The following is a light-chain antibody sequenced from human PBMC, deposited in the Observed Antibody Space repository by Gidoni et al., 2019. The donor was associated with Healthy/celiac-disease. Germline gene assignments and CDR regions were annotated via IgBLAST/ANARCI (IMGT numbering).Light chain of an antibody. CDR3: QQYNSYSYT. Sequence: DIQMTQSPSTLSASVGDRVTSTCRASQSISSWLAWYQQKPGKAPKLLIYKPSSLESGVPSSFSGSGSGTEFTLTIRSLQPDDFATYYCQQYNSYSYTFGQWTKLEIK. CDR1: QSISSW. V-gene: IGKV1-5*03. CDR2: KPS. J-gene: IGKJ2*01.